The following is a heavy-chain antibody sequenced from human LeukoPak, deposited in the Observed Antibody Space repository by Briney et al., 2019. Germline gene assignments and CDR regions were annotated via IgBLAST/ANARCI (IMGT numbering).Heavy chain of an antibody. CDR2: VYMNRNI. CDR1: GDSISSGSYY. CDR3: ARGGVTDDYYDTSGYRFDI. V-gene: IGHV4-61*02. J-gene: IGHJ3*02. Sequence: SQTLSLTCTVSGDSISSGSYYWNWIRQPAGNGLEWIGRVYMNRNINYNPSLKSRVTISADTSKNQFSLQLTSVTAADTAVYYCARGGVTDDYYDTSGYRFDIWGQGTMVTVSS. D-gene: IGHD3-22*01.